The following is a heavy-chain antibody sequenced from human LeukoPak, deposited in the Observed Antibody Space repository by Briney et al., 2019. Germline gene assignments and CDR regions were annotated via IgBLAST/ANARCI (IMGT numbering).Heavy chain of an antibody. V-gene: IGHV4-39*07. J-gene: IGHJ4*02. CDR1: GGSISTSNYY. Sequence: PSETLSLTCTVSGGSISTSNYYWSWIRQPPGKGLEWIGEINHSGSTNYNPSLKSRVTISVDTSKNQFSLKLSSVTAADTAVYYCARGVGATSDYWGQGTLVTVSS. D-gene: IGHD1-26*01. CDR2: INHSGST. CDR3: ARGVGATSDY.